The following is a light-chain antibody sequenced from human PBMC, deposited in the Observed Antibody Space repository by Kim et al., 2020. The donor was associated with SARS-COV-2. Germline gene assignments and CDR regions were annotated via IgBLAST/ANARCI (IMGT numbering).Light chain of an antibody. CDR2: QDT. CDR1: KWGDGY. J-gene: IGLJ1*01. V-gene: IGLV3-1*01. CDR3: QAWDNSALYV. Sequence: VSPEQTACITFSGDKWGDGYTSWYQQRPGQSPLLVIYQDTRRPSGIPARFSGSTSGNTATLTITGAQAMDEADYFCQAWDNSALYVFGPGTKVTVL.